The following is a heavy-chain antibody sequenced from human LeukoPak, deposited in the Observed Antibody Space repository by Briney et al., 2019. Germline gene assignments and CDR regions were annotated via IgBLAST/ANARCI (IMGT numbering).Heavy chain of an antibody. CDR1: GFTFSDHY. V-gene: IGHV3-11*01. CDR3: ARDYYYDSSGYPGY. Sequence: GGSLRLSCAASGFTFSDHYMSWIRQAPGKGLEWVSYISSSGSTIYYADSVKGRFTISRDNAKNSLYLQMNSLRAEDTAVYYCARDYYYDSSGYPGYWGQGTLVTVSS. CDR2: ISSSGSTI. J-gene: IGHJ4*02. D-gene: IGHD3-22*01.